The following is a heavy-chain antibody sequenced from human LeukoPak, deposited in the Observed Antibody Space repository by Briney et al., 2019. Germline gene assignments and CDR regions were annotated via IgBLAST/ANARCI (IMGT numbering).Heavy chain of an antibody. J-gene: IGHJ4*02. Sequence: PSGTLSLTCAVSGGSISSSNWWSWIRQPPGKGLEWIGEIYHSGSTNYNPSLKSRVTISVDKSKTQFSLKLSSVTAADTAVYYCARGVIAAGGNDFDYWGQGTLVTVSS. V-gene: IGHV4-4*02. CDR3: ARGVIAAGGNDFDY. CDR2: IYHSGST. D-gene: IGHD6-13*01. CDR1: GGSISSSNW.